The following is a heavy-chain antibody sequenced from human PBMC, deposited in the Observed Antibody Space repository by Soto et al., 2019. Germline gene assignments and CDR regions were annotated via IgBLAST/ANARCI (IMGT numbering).Heavy chain of an antibody. J-gene: IGHJ4*01. CDR2: IFHSGNA. CDR3: ARAHAPTLPFDS. CDR1: GGSIRNVY. V-gene: IGHV4-59*01. D-gene: IGHD2-15*01. Sequence: SETLSLTXTVSGGSIRNVYWSWIRQAPGKGLEWIGFIFHSGNAKYNPSLKSRVTISVDTSKNQFSLSLDSVTAADTAVYFCARAHAPTLPFDSWGQGTLVTVSS.